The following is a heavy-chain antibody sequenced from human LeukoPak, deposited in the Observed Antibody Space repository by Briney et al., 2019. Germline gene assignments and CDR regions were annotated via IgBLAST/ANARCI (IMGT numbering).Heavy chain of an antibody. CDR1: GGSISSGSYY. CDR2: IYTSGST. J-gene: IGHJ3*02. V-gene: IGHV4-61*02. CDR3: ARDPRYCSSTSCRAFDI. Sequence: SQTLSLTCTVSGGSISSGSYYWSWIRQPAGKGLEWIGRIYTSGSTNYNPSLKSRVTISVDTSKNQFSLKLSSVTAADTAVYYCARDPRYCSSTSCRAFDIWGQGTMVTVSS. D-gene: IGHD2-2*01.